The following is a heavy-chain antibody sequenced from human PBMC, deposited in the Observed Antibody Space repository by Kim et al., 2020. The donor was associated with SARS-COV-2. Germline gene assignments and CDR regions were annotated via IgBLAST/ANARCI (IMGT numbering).Heavy chain of an antibody. V-gene: IGHV3-7*01. Sequence: GGSLRLSCAASGFTFDKYWMSWVRQAPEKGLEWVANTNQDGSAKYYADSVKGRFTISIDNARNSLSLQMNSLRAEDTAIYYCHIMVTFGGVMVSDFWGQGTLVIVSS. CDR3: HIMVTFGGVMVSDF. D-gene: IGHD3-16*02. CDR2: TNQDGSAK. J-gene: IGHJ4*02. CDR1: GFTFDKYW.